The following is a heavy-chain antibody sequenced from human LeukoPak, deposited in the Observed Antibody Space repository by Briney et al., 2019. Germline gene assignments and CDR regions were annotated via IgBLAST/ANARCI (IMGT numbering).Heavy chain of an antibody. CDR2: ISSSGSNI. Sequence: PGGSLRLSCTASGLAFSNYEMNWVRQAPGEGLERVSYISSSGSNIYYADSVKGRFTISRDNAKNSLYLQMNNLRAEDTAVYYCARGAFRGVGSSNNYLAYWGQGTLVTVAS. V-gene: IGHV3-48*03. J-gene: IGHJ4*02. CDR3: ARGAFRGVGSSNNYLAY. D-gene: IGHD2-2*01. CDR1: GLAFSNYE.